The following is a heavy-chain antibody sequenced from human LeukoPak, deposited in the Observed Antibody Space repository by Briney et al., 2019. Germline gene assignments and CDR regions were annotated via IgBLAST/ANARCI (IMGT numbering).Heavy chain of an antibody. Sequence: SETLSLTCTVSGGSISSSSYYWGWIRQPPGKGLEWIGSIYYSGSTYYNPSLKSRVTISVDTSKNQLSLKLSSVTAADTAVYYCARGTVTNLGTYYYYMDVWGKGTTVTVSS. V-gene: IGHV4-39*07. CDR1: GGSISSSSYY. CDR3: ARGTVTNLGTYYYYMDV. D-gene: IGHD4-17*01. J-gene: IGHJ6*03. CDR2: IYYSGST.